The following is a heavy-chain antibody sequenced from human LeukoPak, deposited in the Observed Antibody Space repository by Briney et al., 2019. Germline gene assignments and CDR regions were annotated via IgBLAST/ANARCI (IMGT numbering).Heavy chain of an antibody. J-gene: IGHJ4*02. CDR1: GFPFTNYG. D-gene: IGHD5-18*01. Sequence: GGSLRLSCAGSGFPFTNYGMHWVRLAPGKGLEWVAGFSNDGTNRYIADSVKGRFTISRDNSKNTLYLQMNSLRAEDTAVYYCARVRYSYGCAEGFDYWGQGTLVTVSS. CDR3: ARVRYSYGCAEGFDY. V-gene: IGHV3-30*03. CDR2: FSNDGTNR.